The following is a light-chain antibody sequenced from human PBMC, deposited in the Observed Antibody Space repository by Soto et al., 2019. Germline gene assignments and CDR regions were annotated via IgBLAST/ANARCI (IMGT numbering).Light chain of an antibody. CDR1: QSVSSSY. CDR2: GAS. J-gene: IGKJ1*01. CDR3: QQYGSSPWT. V-gene: IGKV3-20*01. Sequence: IVLTQSPGTLSLSPVEIATLSCRASQSVSSSYLAWYQQKPGQAPRLLIYGASSRATGIPDRFSGSGSGTDFTLTISRLEPEDFAVYYCQQYGSSPWTFGQGTKVDIK.